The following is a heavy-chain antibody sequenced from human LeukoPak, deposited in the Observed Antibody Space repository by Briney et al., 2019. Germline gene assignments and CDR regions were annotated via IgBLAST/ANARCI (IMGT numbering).Heavy chain of an antibody. Sequence: GRSLRLSCAASGFTFSSYGMHWVRQAPGKGLEWVAVIWYDGSNKYYADSMKGRFTISRDNSKNTLYLQMNSLRAEDTAVYYCARGTTFRELSLLDVWGKGTTVTVSS. J-gene: IGHJ6*04. CDR3: ARGTTFRELSLLDV. CDR1: GFTFSSYG. V-gene: IGHV3-33*01. CDR2: IWYDGSNK. D-gene: IGHD3-10*01.